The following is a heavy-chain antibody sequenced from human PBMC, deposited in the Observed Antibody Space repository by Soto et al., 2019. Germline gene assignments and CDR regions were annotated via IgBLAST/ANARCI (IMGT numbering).Heavy chain of an antibody. D-gene: IGHD3-22*01. V-gene: IGHV4-61*05. CDR2: LYYSGYT. Sequence: SETLSLTCTVSGGSIGSSSYYWGWIRQPPGKGLEWIGYLYYSGYTNYNPSLKSRVTLSVDTSTNQCSLTLSSMTAADTAVYYCALRSMAVVPEYWGQGTLVTVSS. CDR3: ALRSMAVVPEY. J-gene: IGHJ4*02. CDR1: GGSIGSSSYY.